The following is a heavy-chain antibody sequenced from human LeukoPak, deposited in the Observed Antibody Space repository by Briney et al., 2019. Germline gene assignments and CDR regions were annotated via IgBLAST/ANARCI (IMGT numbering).Heavy chain of an antibody. J-gene: IGHJ4*02. CDR3: ARDDYYDSSGSITCYLDY. CDR2: IKQDGSEK. V-gene: IGHV3-7*01. Sequence: TGGSLRLSCAASGFTFSSYWMSWVRQAPGKGLEWVANIKQDGSEKYYVDSVKGRFTISRDNAKNSLYLQMNSLRAEDTAVYYCARDDYYDSSGSITCYLDYWGQGTLVTVSS. D-gene: IGHD3-22*01. CDR1: GFTFSSYW.